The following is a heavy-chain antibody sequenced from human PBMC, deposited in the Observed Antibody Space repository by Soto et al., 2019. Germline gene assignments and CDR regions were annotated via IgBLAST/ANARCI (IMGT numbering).Heavy chain of an antibody. V-gene: IGHV1-18*01. CDR2: INGYNGNT. Sequence: QVQLVQSGAEVKKPGASVKVSCKASGYTFTRSGISWVRQAPGQGLEWMGWINGYNGNTNYAQKFQGRITMTTDTPTSTAYMELRRLRSDDTAVYYCARMGDVPYYYYGMDVWGQGTTVIVAS. J-gene: IGHJ6*02. D-gene: IGHD3-16*01. CDR3: ARMGDVPYYYYGMDV. CDR1: GYTFTRSG.